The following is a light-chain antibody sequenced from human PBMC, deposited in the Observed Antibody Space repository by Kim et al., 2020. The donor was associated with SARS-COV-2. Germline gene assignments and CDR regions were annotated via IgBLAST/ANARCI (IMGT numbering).Light chain of an antibody. CDR2: AAS. J-gene: IGKJ2*01. CDR1: QRISSW. V-gene: IGKV1-12*01. CDR3: QQANSFPYT. Sequence: SSSVGDRVTIPCRASQRISSWLAWYQQKPGKAPNLLIFAASSLQSGVPSRFSGSGSGTDFSLTISSLQPEDSATYYCQQANSFPYTFGQGTKLEI.